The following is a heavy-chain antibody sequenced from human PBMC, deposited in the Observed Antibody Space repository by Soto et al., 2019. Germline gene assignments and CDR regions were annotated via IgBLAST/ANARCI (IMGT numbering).Heavy chain of an antibody. J-gene: IGHJ6*02. CDR2: ISTSGKI. CDR1: GGSLSKYY. V-gene: IGHV4-4*07. CDR3: VRDWSTFWGMDV. Sequence: PSETLSLTCAVSGGSLSKYYWSWIRQPAGKGLEWIGRISTSGKIESTPSLKSRLTMSVDRSKNQFSLKLTSVTAADTAVYYCVRDWSTFWGMDVWGQGTTVTVSS.